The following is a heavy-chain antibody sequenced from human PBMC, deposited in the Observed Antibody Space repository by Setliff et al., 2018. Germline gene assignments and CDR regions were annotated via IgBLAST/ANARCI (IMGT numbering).Heavy chain of an antibody. D-gene: IGHD4-17*01. Sequence: LSLTCTVSGGSISSGGYYWSWIRQHPGKGLEWIGYIYYSGSTYYNPSLKSRVTISVDASKNQFSLKLSSVTAADTAVYYCARDPLTTNRRRAFDIWGQGTMVTVSS. CDR1: GGSISSGGYY. CDR3: ARDPLTTNRRRAFDI. J-gene: IGHJ3*02. CDR2: IYYSGST. V-gene: IGHV4-31*03.